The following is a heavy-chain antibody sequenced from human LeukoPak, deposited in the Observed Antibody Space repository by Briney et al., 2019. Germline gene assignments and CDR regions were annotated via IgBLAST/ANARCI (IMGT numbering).Heavy chain of an antibody. Sequence: SETLSLTCTVSGGSISSYYWSWIRQPPGKGLEWIGYIYYSGSTNYNPSLKSRVTISVDTSKNQFSLKLSSVTAADTAVYYCAGGYYDSSGYSTFDYWGQGTLVTVSS. V-gene: IGHV4-59*08. CDR2: IYYSGST. D-gene: IGHD3-22*01. CDR1: GGSISSYY. J-gene: IGHJ4*02. CDR3: AGGYYDSSGYSTFDY.